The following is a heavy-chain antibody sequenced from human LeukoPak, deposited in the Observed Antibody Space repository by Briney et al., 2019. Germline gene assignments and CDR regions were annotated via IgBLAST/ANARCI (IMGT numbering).Heavy chain of an antibody. J-gene: IGHJ4*02. CDR2: ITGSGDTT. D-gene: IGHD3-9*01. CDR1: GFIFRNYA. Sequence: GASLRLSCAASGFIFRNYAMSWVRQAPGKGLEWVSAITGSGDTTYYADSVNGRFTVYRDNSKHPLYVEMNTLRAEDTAVYYCAKWGDYDILTGYYVSDFWGQGTLVTVSS. CDR3: AKWGDYDILTGYYVSDF. V-gene: IGHV3-23*01.